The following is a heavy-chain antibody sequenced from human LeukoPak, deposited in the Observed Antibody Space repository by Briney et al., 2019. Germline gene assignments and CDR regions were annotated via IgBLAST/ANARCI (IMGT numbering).Heavy chain of an antibody. V-gene: IGHV3-23*01. Sequence: GGSLRLSCAASGFTFSSYAMSWVRQAPGKGLEWVSAISGSGGSTYYADSVKGRFTISRDNSKNTLYLQMNSLRAEDTAVYHCAKDFHFQDAFDYWGQGTLVTVSS. CDR2: ISGSGGST. CDR3: AKDFHFQDAFDY. J-gene: IGHJ4*02. CDR1: GFTFSSYA.